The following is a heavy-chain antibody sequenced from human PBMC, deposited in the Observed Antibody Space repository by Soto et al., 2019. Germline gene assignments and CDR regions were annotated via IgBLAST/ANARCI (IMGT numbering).Heavy chain of an antibody. CDR2: INGYSGTT. CDR3: ARKMSGWPKFEW. D-gene: IGHD6-19*01. CDR1: GYTFTTYD. V-gene: IGHV1-18*04. Sequence: QVQLVQSAAELKKPGASVNVSCMTSGYTFTTYDITWVRQAPGQGLEWMGWINGYSGTTDYAQKFQGRVTMTTDTSRGIAFMELTRLNFDDTGVYFCARKMSGWPKFEWWGQGTLVTVSS. J-gene: IGHJ4*02.